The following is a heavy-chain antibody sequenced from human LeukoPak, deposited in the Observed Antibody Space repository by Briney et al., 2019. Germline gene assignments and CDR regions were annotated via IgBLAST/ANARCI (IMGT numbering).Heavy chain of an antibody. CDR2: ISSSGST. CDR3: ARRGADWLSTYFDY. J-gene: IGHJ4*02. CDR1: GDSISSGDYY. V-gene: IGHV4-61*02. Sequence: SETLSLTCTVSGDSISSGDYYWSWIRQPAGKGLEWIGRISSSGSTNYNPSLKSRVTISVDTSKNQFSLKLSSVTAADTAVYYCARRGADWLSTYFDYWGQGTLVTVSS. D-gene: IGHD3-9*01.